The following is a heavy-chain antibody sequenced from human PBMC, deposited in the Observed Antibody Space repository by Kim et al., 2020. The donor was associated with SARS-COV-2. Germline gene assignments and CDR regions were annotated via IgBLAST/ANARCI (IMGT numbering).Heavy chain of an antibody. CDR2: ISGSGGST. Sequence: GGSLRLSCAASGFTFSSYAMSWVRQAPGKGLEWVSAISGSGGSTYYADSVKGRFTISTDNSKNTLYLQMNSLRAEDTAVYYCAKEGGSGSYDEKNYYYYGMDVWGQGTTVTVSS. J-gene: IGHJ6*02. CDR3: AKEGGSGSYDEKNYYYYGMDV. V-gene: IGHV3-23*01. D-gene: IGHD3-10*01. CDR1: GFTFSSYA.